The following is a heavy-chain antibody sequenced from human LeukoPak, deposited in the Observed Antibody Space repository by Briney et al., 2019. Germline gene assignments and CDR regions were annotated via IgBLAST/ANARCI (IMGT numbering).Heavy chain of an antibody. CDR3: ARSGRYPGGFHGVDV. V-gene: IGHV1-69*13. CDR1: GGTFSRYP. J-gene: IGHJ6*02. D-gene: IGHD3-16*01. CDR2: IIPFIGTP. Sequence: ASVKVSCKASGGTFSRYPISWVRQAPGQGLEWMGGIIPFIGTPTYAPKFQGRLTITADESTSTAYIAPSSLRAGDTAVYFCARSGRYPGGFHGVDVWGQGTTVTVSS.